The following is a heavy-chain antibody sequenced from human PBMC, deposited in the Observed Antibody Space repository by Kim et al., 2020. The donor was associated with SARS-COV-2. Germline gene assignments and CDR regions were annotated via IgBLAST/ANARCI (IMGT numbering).Heavy chain of an antibody. V-gene: IGHV3-48*04. Sequence: GGSLRLSCAASGFTFSSYSMNWVRQAPGKGLEWVSYISGSGRTIYYADSVKGRFTISRDNAKNSLYLQMNCLRAEDTAVYYCARDIAVTTEAFDIWGQGT. CDR2: ISGSGRTI. CDR1: GFTFSSYS. CDR3: ARDIAVTTEAFDI. D-gene: IGHD4-17*01. J-gene: IGHJ3*02.